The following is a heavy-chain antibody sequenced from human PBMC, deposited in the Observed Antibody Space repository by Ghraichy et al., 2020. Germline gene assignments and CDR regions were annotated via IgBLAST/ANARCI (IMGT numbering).Heavy chain of an antibody. Sequence: SQTLSLTCAISGDSVSSNSAAWNWIRQSPSRGLEWLGRTYYRSKWYNDYAVSVKSRITINPDTSKNQFSLQLNSVTPEDTAVYYCARTAKEGYCSSTSCYPQIYYYYMDVWGKGTTVTVSS. CDR3: ARTAKEGYCSSTSCYPQIYYYYMDV. CDR2: TYYRSKWYN. J-gene: IGHJ6*03. CDR1: GDSVSSNSAA. V-gene: IGHV6-1*01. D-gene: IGHD2-2*01.